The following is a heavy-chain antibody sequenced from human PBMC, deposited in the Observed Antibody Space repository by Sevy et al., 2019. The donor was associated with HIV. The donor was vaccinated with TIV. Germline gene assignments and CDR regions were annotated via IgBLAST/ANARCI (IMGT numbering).Heavy chain of an antibody. CDR2: ISWNSVSL. CDR1: GFSFGDYA. D-gene: IGHD1-1*01. V-gene: IGHV3-9*01. Sequence: GGSLRLSCAASGFSFGDYAMHWVRQAPGKGLEWVSGISWNSVSLDYAYSVKGRFTISRDNAKNSLFLQMNRLRSEDTALYYCAKDNRPATRGNSAYYYYYGMDVWGQGTTVTVSS. CDR3: AKDNRPATRGNSAYYYYYGMDV. J-gene: IGHJ6*02.